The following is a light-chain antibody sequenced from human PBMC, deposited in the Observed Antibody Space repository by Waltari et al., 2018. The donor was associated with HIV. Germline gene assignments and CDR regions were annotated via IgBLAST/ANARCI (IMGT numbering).Light chain of an antibody. CDR2: GVS. Sequence: QSALTQPRSVSGSPGQSVIISCTGTSSDVGGYNYVSWYQQYPGKAPKVMIYGVSNRPSGVPDRFSGSKSGNTASLTISGLQAEDEADYYCCSYAGSSLWVFGGGTKLTVL. V-gene: IGLV2-11*01. CDR1: SSDVGGYNY. J-gene: IGLJ3*02. CDR3: CSYAGSSLWV.